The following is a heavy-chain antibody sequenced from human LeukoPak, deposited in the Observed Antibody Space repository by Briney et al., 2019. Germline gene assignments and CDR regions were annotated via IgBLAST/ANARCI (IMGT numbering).Heavy chain of an antibody. CDR3: ARTDGYGGYDVYYYYYMDV. D-gene: IGHD5-12*01. CDR2: INPLFGTA. Sequence: GASVKLSCQASGGTFSSYAISWVGQAPAQELAGMGRINPLFGTAKYAQKYQGRVTITAYKATSTAYMEISSLRSEDTAVYYCARTDGYGGYDVYYYYYMDVWGKGTTVTVSS. CDR1: GGTFSSYA. J-gene: IGHJ6*03. V-gene: IGHV1-69*06.